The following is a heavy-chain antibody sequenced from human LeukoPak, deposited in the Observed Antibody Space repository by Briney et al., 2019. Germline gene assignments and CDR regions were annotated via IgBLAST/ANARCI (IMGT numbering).Heavy chain of an antibody. CDR2: VNRDENT. CDR3: AKDIPPRTYYDFWSGYPFDY. V-gene: IGHV3-53*01. D-gene: IGHD3-3*01. CDR1: GFTVSSNY. J-gene: IGHJ4*02. Sequence: PGGSLRLSCAASGFTVSSNYMTWVRQAPGKGLEWVSLVNRDENTYYADSVKGRFTISRDNFKNTLYLQMNSLRAEDTAVYYCAKDIPPRTYYDFWSGYPFDYWGQGTLVTVSS.